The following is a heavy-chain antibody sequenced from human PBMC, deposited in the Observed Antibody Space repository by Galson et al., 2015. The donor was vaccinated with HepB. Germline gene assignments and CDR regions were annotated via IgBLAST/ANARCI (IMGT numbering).Heavy chain of an antibody. CDR3: ARGHSLGAARFFDY. Sequence: SVKVSCKASGYTFTGYYMHWVRQAPGQGLEWMGWINPNSGGTNYAQKFQGRVTMTRDTSIRTAYMELSRLRSDDTAVYYCARGHSLGAARFFDYWGQGTLGTVSS. V-gene: IGHV1-2*02. D-gene: IGHD6-6*01. CDR2: INPNSGGT. CDR1: GYTFTGYY. J-gene: IGHJ4*02.